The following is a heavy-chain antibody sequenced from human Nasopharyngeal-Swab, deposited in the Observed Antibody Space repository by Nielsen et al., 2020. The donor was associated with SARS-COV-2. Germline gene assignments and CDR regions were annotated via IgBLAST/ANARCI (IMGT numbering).Heavy chain of an antibody. CDR2: IDWDDDK. V-gene: IGHV2-70*11. CDR3: ARIPLISSHQVYFDY. Sequence: SGPTLVKPTQTLTLTCTFSGFSLSTSGMCVSWIRQPPGKALEWLARIDWDDDKYYSTSLKTRLTISKDTSKNQVVLTMTNVDPVDTATYYCARIPLISSHQVYFDYWGQGTLVTVSS. D-gene: IGHD6-6*01. CDR1: GFSLSTSGMC. J-gene: IGHJ4*02.